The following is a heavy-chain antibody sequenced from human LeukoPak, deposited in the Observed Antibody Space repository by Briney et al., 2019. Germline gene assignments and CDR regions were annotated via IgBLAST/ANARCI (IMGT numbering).Heavy chain of an antibody. J-gene: IGHJ4*02. CDR1: GFTLSSYA. V-gene: IGHV3-23*01. CDR3: VKGLGLSSNY. CDR2: ISGSGGST. Sequence: GGSLRLSCAASGFTLSSYAMNWVRQAPGKGLEWVSGISGSGGSTYNAGSVKGRFTISRDTSKNTLYLQMNSLRAEDTAVYYCVKGLGLSSNYWGQGTLVTVSS. D-gene: IGHD2-8*01.